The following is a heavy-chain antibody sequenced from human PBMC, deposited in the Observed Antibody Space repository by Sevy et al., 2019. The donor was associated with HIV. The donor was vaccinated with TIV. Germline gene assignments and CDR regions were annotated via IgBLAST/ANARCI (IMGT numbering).Heavy chain of an antibody. D-gene: IGHD3-10*01. Sequence: GGYLRLSCAASGFNFSSHGMHWVRQAPGKGLEWVAVISYDGSQKYYADSIMGRFTSSRGNSKNTLALQMNSLKREETALYYCAKEGMPSGPRLLWFAELLYQFDFWGQGTLVTVSS. J-gene: IGHJ4*02. CDR1: GFNFSSHG. CDR2: ISYDGSQK. CDR3: AKEGMPSGPRLLWFAELLYQFDF. V-gene: IGHV3-30*18.